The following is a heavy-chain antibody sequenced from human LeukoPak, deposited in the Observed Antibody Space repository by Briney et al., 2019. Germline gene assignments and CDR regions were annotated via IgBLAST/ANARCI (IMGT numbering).Heavy chain of an antibody. CDR1: GFTFSTYA. CDR2: ISGGGSTT. V-gene: IGHV3-23*01. J-gene: IGHJ1*01. Sequence: GGSLRLSCAASGFTFSTYAMSWVRQAPGQGLEWVSAISGGGSTTYSADSVKGRFTISRDNSKNMLFLQMNSLRAEDTAVYYCARDLDDYNALPLFFQYWGQGTLVTVSS. CDR3: ARDLDDYNALPLFFQY. D-gene: IGHD5-24*01.